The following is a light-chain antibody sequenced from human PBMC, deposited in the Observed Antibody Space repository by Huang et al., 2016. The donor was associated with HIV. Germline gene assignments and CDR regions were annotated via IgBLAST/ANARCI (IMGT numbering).Light chain of an antibody. CDR1: QRILYNSDKKNY. J-gene: IGKJ1*01. CDR3: QQYYGSPPT. V-gene: IGKV4-1*01. CDR2: CAS. Sequence: DIVMTQSPDSLVVSLGERATINCKSSQRILYNSDKKNYLAWYQQKPGKLPKLLIYCASTRESGVPDRFSGSGSGTDFTLTISCLQAGDVAVYYCQQYYGSPPTFGQGTKVEIK.